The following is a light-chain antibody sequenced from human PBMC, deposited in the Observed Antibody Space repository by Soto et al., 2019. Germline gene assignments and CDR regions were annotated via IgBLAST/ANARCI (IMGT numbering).Light chain of an antibody. CDR2: EVS. CDR1: SSDVGGYNY. V-gene: IGLV2-14*01. CDR3: SSYTSSSIDDV. J-gene: IGLJ1*01. Sequence: QSALTQPASVSGSPGQSITISCTGTSSDVGGYNYVSWYQQHPGKAPKLMIYEVSNRPSGVSNRFSGSKSGNTASLTSSGLQAEDEADYYCSSYTSSSIDDVCGTGTKLTVL.